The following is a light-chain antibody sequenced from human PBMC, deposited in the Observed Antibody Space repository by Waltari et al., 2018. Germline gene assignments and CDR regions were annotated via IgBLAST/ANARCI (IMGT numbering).Light chain of an antibody. CDR1: SSDVGAFNY. CDR2: DVS. J-gene: IGLJ1*01. V-gene: IGLV2-23*02. Sequence: QSALTQPASVSGSPGQSITISCTGTSSDVGAFNYVPWYQQHPGKAPKLIIHDVSKRPSAISNRFSGSKSGNTASLTISGLQAEDEADYYCCSYAGSQSYVFGTGTKVIV. CDR3: CSYAGSQSYV.